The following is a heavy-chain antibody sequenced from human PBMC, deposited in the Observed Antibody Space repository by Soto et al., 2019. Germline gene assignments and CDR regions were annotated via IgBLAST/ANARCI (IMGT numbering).Heavy chain of an antibody. Sequence: PGWSLRLSCAASGFNFRSYWMHWVRQAPGKGLVWVSRIKHDGGSTTYADSVKGRFTISRDNAKKMLYLQMNNLRAEDSAVYYCGSLSGATSGYDNYGMDVWGQGTTGNVSS. CDR3: GSLSGATSGYDNYGMDV. CDR1: GFNFRSYW. J-gene: IGHJ6*02. V-gene: IGHV3-74*01. D-gene: IGHD3-9*01. CDR2: IKHDGGST.